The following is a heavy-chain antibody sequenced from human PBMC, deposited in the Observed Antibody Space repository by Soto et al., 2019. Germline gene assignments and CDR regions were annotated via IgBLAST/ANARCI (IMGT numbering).Heavy chain of an antibody. CDR3: ARDHQDIVVVPAAMHHYYGMDV. CDR1: GFTFSSYG. CDR2: IWYDGSNK. J-gene: IGHJ6*02. V-gene: IGHV3-33*01. Sequence: QVQLVESGGGVVQPGRSLRLSCAASGFTFSSYGMHWVRQAPGKGLEWVAVIWYDGSNKYYADSVKGRFTISRDNSKNRLYLQMTSLRAEDTAVYYCARDHQDIVVVPAAMHHYYGMDVWGQGTTVTVSS. D-gene: IGHD2-2*01.